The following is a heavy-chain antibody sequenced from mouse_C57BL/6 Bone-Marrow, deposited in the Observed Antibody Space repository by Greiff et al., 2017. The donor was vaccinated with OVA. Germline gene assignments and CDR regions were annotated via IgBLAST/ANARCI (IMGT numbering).Heavy chain of an antibody. Sequence: VQLQQSGAELVKPGASVKLSCKASGYTFTSYWMHWVKQRPGQGLEWIGMIHPNSGSTNYNEKFKSKATLTVDKSSSTAYMQLSSLTSEDSAVYYCARYDYDGYFDVWGKGTTVTVSS. D-gene: IGHD2-4*01. V-gene: IGHV1-64*01. CDR3: ARYDYDGYFDV. CDR1: GYTFTSYW. J-gene: IGHJ1*03. CDR2: IHPNSGST.